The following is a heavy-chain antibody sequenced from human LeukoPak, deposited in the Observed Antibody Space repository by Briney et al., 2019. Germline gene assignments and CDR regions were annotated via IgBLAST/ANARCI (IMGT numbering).Heavy chain of an antibody. Sequence: SETLSLTCTVSGGSISSDYWSWIRQPPGKGLEWIGEINHSGSTNYNPSLKSRVTISVDTSKNQFSLKLSSVTAADTAVYYCARLADLNFDYWGQGTLVTVSS. CDR2: INHSGST. CDR3: ARLADLNFDY. D-gene: IGHD3-3*01. V-gene: IGHV4-34*01. CDR1: GGSISSDY. J-gene: IGHJ4*02.